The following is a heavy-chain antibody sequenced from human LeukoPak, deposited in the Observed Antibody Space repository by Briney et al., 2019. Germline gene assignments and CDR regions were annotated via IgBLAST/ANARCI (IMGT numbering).Heavy chain of an antibody. V-gene: IGHV3-48*01. CDR2: ISSSSSTI. J-gene: IGHJ4*02. CDR1: GFIFSNHT. CDR3: ARVRSSGWFYFDY. D-gene: IGHD6-19*01. Sequence: GGSLRLSCAASGFIFSNHTMTWVRQAPGKGLEWVSYISSSSSTIYYADSVKGRFTISRDNAKNSLYLQMNSLRAEDTAVYYCARVRSSGWFYFDYWGQGTLVTVSS.